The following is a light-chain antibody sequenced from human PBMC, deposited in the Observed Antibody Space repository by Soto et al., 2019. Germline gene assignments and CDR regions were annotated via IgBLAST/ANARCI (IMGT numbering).Light chain of an antibody. Sequence: QSVLNQPASVSGSPGQSITISCTGTSSDVGGYILVSWYQLHPDKAPKLMIYEGRKRPSGVSNRFSGSNSGNTASLTISGLQPEDEAHYYCCSYVGSDTYVIFGGGTKLTVL. J-gene: IGLJ2*01. CDR2: EGR. CDR1: SSDVGGYIL. V-gene: IGLV2-23*01. CDR3: CSYVGSDTYVI.